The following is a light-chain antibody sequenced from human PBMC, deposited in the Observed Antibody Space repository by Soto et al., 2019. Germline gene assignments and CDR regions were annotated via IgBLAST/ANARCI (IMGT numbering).Light chain of an antibody. CDR1: QSVSSSY. J-gene: IGKJ1*01. V-gene: IGKV3-20*01. CDR3: QQYNSWLWT. CDR2: GAS. Sequence: EMVLTQSLGTLSLSPGERATLSCLASQSVSSSYLAWYQQKPGQAPRLLIYGASSRATGIPARFSGSGSGTEFTLIISSLQSEDSAVYYCQQYNSWLWTFGQGTKVHI.